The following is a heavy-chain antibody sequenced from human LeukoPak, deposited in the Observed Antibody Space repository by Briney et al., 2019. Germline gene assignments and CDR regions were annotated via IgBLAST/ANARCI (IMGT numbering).Heavy chain of an antibody. CDR1: GSTFSSYA. CDR2: IIPILGIA. V-gene: IGHV1-69*04. Sequence: SVKVSCKASGSTFSSYAISWVRQAPGQGLEWMGRIIPILGIANYAQKFQGRVTITADKSTSTAYMELSSLRSEDTAVYYCGAGDRNDYWGQGTLVTVSS. CDR3: GAGDRNDY. D-gene: IGHD3-10*01. J-gene: IGHJ4*02.